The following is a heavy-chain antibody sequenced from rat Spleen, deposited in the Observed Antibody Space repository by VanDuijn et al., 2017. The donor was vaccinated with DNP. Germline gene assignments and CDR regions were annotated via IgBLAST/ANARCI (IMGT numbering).Heavy chain of an antibody. CDR3: VRRIFNYGSNAHWYIDF. CDR2: IHSDGSST. CDR1: GFTFSDYN. Sequence: EVQLVESGGGLVQPGRSLKLSCAASGFTFSDYNMAWVRQAPKKGLEWVATIHSDGSSTYYGDSARGRFTISRDNAESSLYLQMDSLMSEDTATYYCVRRIFNYGSNAHWYIDFWGPGTMVTVSS. J-gene: IGHJ1*01. V-gene: IGHV5-7*01. D-gene: IGHD1-3*01.